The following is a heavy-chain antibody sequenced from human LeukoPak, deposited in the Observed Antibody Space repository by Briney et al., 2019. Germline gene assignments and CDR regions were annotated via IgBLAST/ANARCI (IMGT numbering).Heavy chain of an antibody. Sequence: GGSLRLSCAASGFSFSKYNMNWVRQAPGKGLEWVSSISSGGSYIYYADSVEGRFTIPRDNTKNSLYLQMNSLRAEDTAVYLCAREFIGSWYWDSWGQGTLVTVSS. J-gene: IGHJ4*02. D-gene: IGHD6-13*01. CDR3: AREFIGSWYWDS. V-gene: IGHV3-21*01. CDR1: GFSFSKYN. CDR2: ISSGGSYI.